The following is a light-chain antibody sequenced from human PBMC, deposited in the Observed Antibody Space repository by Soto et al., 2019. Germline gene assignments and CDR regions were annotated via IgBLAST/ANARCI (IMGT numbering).Light chain of an antibody. CDR2: DAY. J-gene: IGKJ5*01. Sequence: EIVMTQSPATLSVSLGERATLSCRASQSVRSNLAWYQQKPGQAPRLLIYDAYTRAPGIPARFSGSGSGTELTLTISSLQSDDFAVYHCQQYNNWPPTFGHGTRLEIK. V-gene: IGKV3-15*01. CDR1: QSVRSN. CDR3: QQYNNWPPT.